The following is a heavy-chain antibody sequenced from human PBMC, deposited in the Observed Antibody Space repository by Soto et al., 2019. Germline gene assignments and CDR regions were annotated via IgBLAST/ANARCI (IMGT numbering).Heavy chain of an antibody. J-gene: IGHJ4*02. Sequence: QVQLVQSEGELRQPGASVTVSCRTSGYTFTSYGIIWVRQAPGQGLEWRGHISPNSGATTYAQNLQGRLTLTTDTSTSTASMELRSLSSDDTARYYCVREMWTRSGPQNLFDFWGLGALVTVSS. CDR3: VREMWTRSGPQNLFDF. CDR2: ISPNSGAT. CDR1: GYTFTSYG. D-gene: IGHD6-25*01. V-gene: IGHV1-18*01.